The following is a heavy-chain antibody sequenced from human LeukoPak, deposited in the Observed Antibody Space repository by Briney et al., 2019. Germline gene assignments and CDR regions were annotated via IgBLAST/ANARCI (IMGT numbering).Heavy chain of an antibody. CDR1: GFTFSSYS. V-gene: IGHV3-21*01. D-gene: IGHD2-2*01. CDR3: ARDGVPAADYFNWSDP. J-gene: IGHJ5*02. CDR2: ISSSSSYI. Sequence: GGSLRLSCAASGFTFSSYSMNWVRQAPGKGLEWVSSISSSSSYIYYADSVKGRFTISRDNAKNSLYLQMNSLRAEDTAVYYCARDGVPAADYFNWSDPWGQGTLVTVSS.